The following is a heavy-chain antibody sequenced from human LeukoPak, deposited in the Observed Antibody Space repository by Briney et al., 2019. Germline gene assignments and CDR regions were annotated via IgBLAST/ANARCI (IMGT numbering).Heavy chain of an antibody. CDR1: GGSFSGYY. CDR3: ARMGGYGRWLRPGSVGY. CDR2: INHSGSN. J-gene: IGHJ4*02. Sequence: PSETLSLTCAVYGGSFSGYYWSWLRQPPGKGREWIGEINHSGSNNYNTSLKSRVTISVDTSKNQFSLKLSSVTAADTAVYYCARMGGYGRWLRPGSVGYWGQGTLVTVSS. D-gene: IGHD5-12*01. V-gene: IGHV4-34*01.